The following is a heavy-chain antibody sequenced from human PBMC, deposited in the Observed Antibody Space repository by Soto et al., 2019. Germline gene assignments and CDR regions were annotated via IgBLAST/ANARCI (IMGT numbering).Heavy chain of an antibody. D-gene: IGHD3-22*01. CDR2: ISYDGSNK. CDR1: GFTFSSYG. CDR3: AKLSPGDYDSSGCDY. Sequence: QPGGSLRLSCAASGFTFSSYGMHWVRQAPGKGLEWVAVISYDGSNKYYADSVKGRFTISRDNSKNTLYLQMNSLRAEDTAVYYCAKLSPGDYDSSGCDYWGQGTLVTVSS. V-gene: IGHV3-30*18. J-gene: IGHJ4*02.